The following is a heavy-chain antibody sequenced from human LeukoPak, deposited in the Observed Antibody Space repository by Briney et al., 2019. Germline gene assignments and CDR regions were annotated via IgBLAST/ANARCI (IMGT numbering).Heavy chain of an antibody. Sequence: GGSLRLSCAASGFTFSSYWMHWVRQAPGKGLVWVSRIDNDGSFTTYADSVKGRFTISRDNAKNTLYLQMDSLRAEDTAVYYCANIGAAVASIGGDYWGQGTLVTVSS. V-gene: IGHV3-74*01. CDR3: ANIGAAVASIGGDY. J-gene: IGHJ4*02. D-gene: IGHD6-13*01. CDR2: IDNDGSFT. CDR1: GFTFSSYW.